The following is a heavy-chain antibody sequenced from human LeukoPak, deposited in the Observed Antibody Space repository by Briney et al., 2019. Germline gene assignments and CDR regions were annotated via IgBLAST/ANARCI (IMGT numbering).Heavy chain of an antibody. CDR1: GYTFTSYY. CDR3: ARDRRYCSGGSCYWFDP. V-gene: IGHV1-46*01. CDR2: INPSGGST. J-gene: IGHJ5*02. D-gene: IGHD2-15*01. Sequence: ASVKVSCKASGYTFTSYYMHWVRQAPGQGLEWMGIINPSGGSTSYAQKFQGRVTMTRDTSTSTVYMELSSLRSEDTAVYYCARDRRYCSGGSCYWFDPWGQGTPVTVSS.